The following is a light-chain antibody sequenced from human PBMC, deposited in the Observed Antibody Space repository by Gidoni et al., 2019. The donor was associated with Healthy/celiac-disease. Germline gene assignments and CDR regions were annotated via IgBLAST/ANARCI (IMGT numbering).Light chain of an antibody. CDR2: GAS. CDR3: QQYNNWPPYT. J-gene: IGKJ2*01. CDR1: QSVSSN. V-gene: IGKV3-15*01. Sequence: EIVMTQSPATLSVSPGERATLSCRASQSVSSNLAWYQQKPGQAHRLLIYGASTRATGSPARFSGSGSGTEFTLTISSLQSEDFAVYYCQQYNNWPPYTLGQGTKLEIK.